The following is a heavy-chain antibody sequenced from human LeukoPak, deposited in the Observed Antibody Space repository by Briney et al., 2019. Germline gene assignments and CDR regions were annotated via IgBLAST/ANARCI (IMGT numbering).Heavy chain of an antibody. Sequence: ASVKVSCKASGYIFTSYAMNWVRQVPGQGLEWMGWINTNTGNPTYAQGFTGRFVFSLDTSVSTAYLQISSLKAEDTAVYYCARRGYDILTGWAIYGMDVWGQGTTVTVSS. V-gene: IGHV7-4-1*02. CDR3: ARRGYDILTGWAIYGMDV. CDR2: INTNTGNP. D-gene: IGHD3-9*01. J-gene: IGHJ6*02. CDR1: GYIFTSYA.